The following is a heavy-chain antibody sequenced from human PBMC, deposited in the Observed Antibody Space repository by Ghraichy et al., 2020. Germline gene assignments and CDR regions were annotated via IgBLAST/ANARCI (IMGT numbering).Heavy chain of an antibody. CDR2: MNPNSGNT. CDR1: GYTFTSYD. J-gene: IGHJ6*02. D-gene: IGHD5-18*01. CDR3: ARGQGYSYGEILGYYYYGMDV. Sequence: ASVKVSCKASGYTFTSYDINWVRQATGQGLEWMGWMNPNSGNTGYAQKFQGRVTMTRNTSISTAYMELSSLRSEDTAVYYCARGQGYSYGEILGYYYYGMDVWGQGTTVTVSS. V-gene: IGHV1-8*01.